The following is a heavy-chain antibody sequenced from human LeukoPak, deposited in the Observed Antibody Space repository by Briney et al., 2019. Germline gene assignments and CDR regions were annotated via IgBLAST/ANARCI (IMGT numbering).Heavy chain of an antibody. CDR2: IYTTGST. V-gene: IGHV4-4*07. J-gene: IGHJ4*02. Sequence: PSETLSLTNTESGGSINSYYRCCMRQPAGKGLEWIGRIYTTGSTNYNPYLKSRAIISVDTSKHQFSCKLTSVTAADTAMYYCARAGYTISYYSLHFWGQGTLVTVSS. CDR1: GGSINSYY. D-gene: IGHD1-26*01. CDR3: ARAGYTISYYSLHF.